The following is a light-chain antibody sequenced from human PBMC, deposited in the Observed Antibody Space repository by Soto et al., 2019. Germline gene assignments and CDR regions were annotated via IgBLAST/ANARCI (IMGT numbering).Light chain of an antibody. Sequence: QSFVTHEPSLTVSPGGTVTLTCGSSTGAVTSGHYPYWFQQKPGQAPRTLIYDTSNKHSWTPARFSGSLLGGKAALTLSGAQPEDEAEYYCLLSYSGALYVFGTGTKVTVL. V-gene: IGLV7-46*01. CDR3: LLSYSGALYV. J-gene: IGLJ1*01. CDR1: TGAVTSGHY. CDR2: DTS.